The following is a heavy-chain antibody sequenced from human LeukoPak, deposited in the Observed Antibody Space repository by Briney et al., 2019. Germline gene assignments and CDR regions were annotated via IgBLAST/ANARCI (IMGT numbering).Heavy chain of an antibody. V-gene: IGHV1-18*01. CDR2: ISAYNGNT. CDR3: ARNPATTTYYYDSSGYPGWFDP. J-gene: IGHJ5*02. CDR1: GYTFTSYG. D-gene: IGHD3-22*01. Sequence: ASVKVSCKASGYTFTSYGISWVRQAPGQGLEWMGWISAYNGNTNYAQPLQGRVTMTTDTSTSTAYMELRSLRSDDTAVYYCARNPATTTYYYDSSGYPGWFDPWGQGTLVTVSS.